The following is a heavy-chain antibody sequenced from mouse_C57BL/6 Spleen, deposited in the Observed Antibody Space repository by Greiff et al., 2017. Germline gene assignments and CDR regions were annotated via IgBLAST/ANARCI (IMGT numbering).Heavy chain of an antibody. CDR3: ARRRDYGWFAY. D-gene: IGHD2-4*01. V-gene: IGHV2-2*01. Sequence: QVQLKESGPGLVQPSQSLSITCTVSGFSLTSYGVHWVRQSPGKGLEWLGVIWSGGSTDYNAAFISRLSISKDNSKSQVFFKMNSLQADDTAIYYCARRRDYGWFAYWGQGTLVTVSA. CDR2: IWSGGST. CDR1: GFSLTSYG. J-gene: IGHJ3*01.